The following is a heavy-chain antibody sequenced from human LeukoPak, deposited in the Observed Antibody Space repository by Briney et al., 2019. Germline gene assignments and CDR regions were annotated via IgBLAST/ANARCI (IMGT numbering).Heavy chain of an antibody. Sequence: PSETLSLTCTVSGGSISSSSYYWGRIRQAPGKGLEWVSVMYSGGNTYYADSVKGRFTISRDKSKNTLYLQMNSLRAEDTAVYYCARGIGSTAFFDHWGQGTLVTVSS. J-gene: IGHJ4*02. CDR2: MYSGGNT. CDR1: GGSISSSSYY. V-gene: IGHV3-53*01. D-gene: IGHD4-11*01. CDR3: ARGIGSTAFFDH.